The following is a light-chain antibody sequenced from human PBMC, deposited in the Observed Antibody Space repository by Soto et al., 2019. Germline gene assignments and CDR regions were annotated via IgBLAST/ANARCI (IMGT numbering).Light chain of an antibody. Sequence: DIQMTQSPSSLSASVGDRVTITCRASQDIANYLNWYQQKPGKAPKLLIYDAANLETGVPSKFSGSGSATDFTFTISSLQPEDVATYFCQQYDNLPLTFGQGTKVDIK. J-gene: IGKJ1*01. CDR1: QDIANY. V-gene: IGKV1-33*01. CDR2: DAA. CDR3: QQYDNLPLT.